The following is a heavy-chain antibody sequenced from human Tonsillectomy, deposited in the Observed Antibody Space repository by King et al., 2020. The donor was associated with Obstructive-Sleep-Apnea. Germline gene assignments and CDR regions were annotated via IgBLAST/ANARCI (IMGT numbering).Heavy chain of an antibody. CDR3: VKDLAGGGVVIRYYFDY. CDR2: ISSNGGST. CDR1: GFTFSSDA. D-gene: IGHD3-3*01. V-gene: IGHV3-64*05. J-gene: IGHJ4*02. Sequence: QLVESGGGLVQPGGSLRLSCSASGFTFSSDAMHWVRQAPGKGLEYVSAISSNGGSTYNADSVKGRLPISRDNSKNTLYVQMSSLRAEDTAVYYCVKDLAGGGVVIRYYFDYWGQGTLVTVSS.